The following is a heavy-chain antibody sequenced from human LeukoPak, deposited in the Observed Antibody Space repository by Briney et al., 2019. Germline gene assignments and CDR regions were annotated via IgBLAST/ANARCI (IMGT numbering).Heavy chain of an antibody. CDR2: ISGSGGST. CDR1: GFTFSSYA. CDR3: TRGVRGVINPFDY. V-gene: IGHV3-23*01. Sequence: GGSLRLSCAASGFTFSSYAMSWVRQAPGQGLEWVSAISGSGGSTYYADSVKGRFTISRDNSKNTVYLQMNSLRADDTAVYYCTRGVRGVINPFDYWGQGTLVTVSS. D-gene: IGHD3-10*01. J-gene: IGHJ4*02.